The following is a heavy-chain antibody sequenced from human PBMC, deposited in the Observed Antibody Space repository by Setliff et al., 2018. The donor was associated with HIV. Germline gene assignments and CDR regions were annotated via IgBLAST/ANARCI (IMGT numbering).Heavy chain of an antibody. V-gene: IGHV4-34*01. CDR2: TYHRGKT. CDR1: GGSFSDYY. D-gene: IGHD7-27*01. J-gene: IGHJ4*02. Sequence: SETLSLTCAVYGGSFSDYYWSWIRQPPGKGLEWIGETYHRGKTNHNPSLKSRVTISVDTSKNQLYLKMTSVTAADTAVYYCARLANWAYYFDYWGQGTLVTVSS. CDR3: ARLANWAYYFDY.